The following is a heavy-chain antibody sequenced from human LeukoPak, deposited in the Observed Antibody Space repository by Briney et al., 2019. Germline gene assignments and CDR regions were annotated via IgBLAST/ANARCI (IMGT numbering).Heavy chain of an antibody. CDR2: IYSGGST. D-gene: IGHD4-17*01. CDR3: ARDPEPYGVVDMDV. J-gene: IGHJ6*03. CDR1: GFTVSSNY. V-gene: IGHV3-53*01. Sequence: GGSLRLSCAASGFTVSSNYMSWVRQAPGKGLEWVSVIYSGGSTYYADSVKGRFTISRDNSKNTLYLQMNSLRAEDTAVYYCARDPEPYGVVDMDVWGKGTTVTVSS.